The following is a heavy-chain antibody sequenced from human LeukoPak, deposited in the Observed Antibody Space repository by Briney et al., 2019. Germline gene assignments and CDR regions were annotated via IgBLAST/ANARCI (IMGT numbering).Heavy chain of an antibody. CDR1: GGSFSGYY. Sequence: SETLSLTCAVYGGSFSGYYWSWIRQPPGKGLEWIGEINHSGSTNYNPSLKSRVTISVDTSKNQFSLKLSSVTAADTDVYYCARGVVPAAHDYWGQGTLVTVSS. J-gene: IGHJ4*02. V-gene: IGHV4-34*01. D-gene: IGHD2-2*01. CDR2: INHSGST. CDR3: ARGVVPAAHDY.